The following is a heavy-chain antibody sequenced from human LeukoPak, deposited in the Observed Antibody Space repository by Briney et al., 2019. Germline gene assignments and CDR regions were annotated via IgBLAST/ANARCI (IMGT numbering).Heavy chain of an antibody. D-gene: IGHD6-13*01. CDR1: GYTFTSYD. V-gene: IGHV1-8*01. J-gene: IGHJ6*03. CDR3: ARGLGSSWFGYYYYYYMDV. Sequence: ASVKVSCKASGYTFTSYDINWVRQATGQGLEWMGWMNPNSGNTGYAQKFQGRVTMTRNTSISTAYMELSSLRSEDTAVYYCARGLGSSWFGYYYYYYMDVWGKGTTVTISS. CDR2: MNPNSGNT.